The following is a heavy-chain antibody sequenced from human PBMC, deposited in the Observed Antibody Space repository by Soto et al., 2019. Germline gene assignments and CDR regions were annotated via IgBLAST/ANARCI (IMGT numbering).Heavy chain of an antibody. D-gene: IGHD5-18*01. J-gene: IGHJ4*02. Sequence: QAQLVESGGGVVQPGRSLRLSCAASGFAFSSYGMHWVRRARGTGLEWVAVISYDGSLQHYADSVKGRFTISRDNSKNMVLLQMSSLRAEDTAVYYCVSDRGYGHASVPYSWGQGTLVSVSS. CDR2: ISYDGSLQ. CDR1: GFAFSSYG. CDR3: VSDRGYGHASVPYS. V-gene: IGHV3-30*03.